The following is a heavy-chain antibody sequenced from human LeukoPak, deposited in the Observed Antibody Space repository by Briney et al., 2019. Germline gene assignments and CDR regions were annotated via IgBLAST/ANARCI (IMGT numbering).Heavy chain of an antibody. CDR3: AREEAHSPYYGMDV. V-gene: IGHV4-59*01. CDR2: IYYSGST. CDR1: GGSISSYY. J-gene: IGHJ6*02. Sequence: SETLSLTCTVSGGSISSYYWSWIRQPPGKGLEWIGYIYYSGSTNYNPSLKSRVTISVDTSKNQFSLKLSSVTAADTAVYYCAREEAHSPYYGMDVWGQGTTVTVSS. D-gene: IGHD1-26*01.